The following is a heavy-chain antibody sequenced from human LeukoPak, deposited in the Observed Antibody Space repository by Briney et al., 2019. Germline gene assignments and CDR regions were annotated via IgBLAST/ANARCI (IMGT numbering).Heavy chain of an antibody. CDR2: INVGNGNT. V-gene: IGHV1-3*01. D-gene: IGHD1-26*01. CDR3: ARGGEWELLSFDY. Sequence: ASVKVSCKASGYTFTSYAMHWVRQAPGQRLEWMGWINVGNGNTKYSQKFQDRVTITRYTSASTAYMELSRLRSEDTAVYYCARGGEWELLSFDYWGQGTLVTVSS. J-gene: IGHJ4*02. CDR1: GYTFTSYA.